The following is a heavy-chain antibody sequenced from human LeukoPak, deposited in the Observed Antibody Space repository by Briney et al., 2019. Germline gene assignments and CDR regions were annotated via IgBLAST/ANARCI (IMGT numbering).Heavy chain of an antibody. V-gene: IGHV1-18*01. J-gene: IGHJ4*02. D-gene: IGHD3-10*01. CDR2: ISPYNGNT. Sequence: ASVKVSCKASGYTFTSYGISWVRQAPGQGLEWMGWISPYNGNTNYAQNLQGRVTMTTDTSTSTAYMELRSLRSDDTAVYYCARDQKRPTMVRGVIGYWGQGTLVTVSS. CDR1: GYTFTSYG. CDR3: ARDQKRPTMVRGVIGY.